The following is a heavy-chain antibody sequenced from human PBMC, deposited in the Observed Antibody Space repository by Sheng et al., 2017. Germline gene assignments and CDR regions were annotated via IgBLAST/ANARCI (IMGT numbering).Heavy chain of an antibody. J-gene: IGHJ4*02. CDR2: ISSSGSMK. D-gene: IGHD4-4*01. CDR3: ARDLTVTTNVYDS. Sequence: GGSLRLSCAASGFTFTDSYMTWIRQAPGKGLEWISYISSSGSMKHYADSVKGRFTISRDNAKNSLYLQMHSLRTEDTAVYYCARDLTVTTNVYDSWGQGTLVTVSS. CDR1: GFTFTDSY. V-gene: IGHV3-11*04.